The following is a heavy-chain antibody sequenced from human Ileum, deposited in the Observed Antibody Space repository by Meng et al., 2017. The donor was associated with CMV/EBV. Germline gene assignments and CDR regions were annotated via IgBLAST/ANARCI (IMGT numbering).Heavy chain of an antibody. CDR2: ISWDGGST. Sequence: GESLKISCAASGFTFDDYTMHWVRQAPGKGLEWVSLISWDGGSTYYADSVKGRFTISRDNSKNSLYLQMNSLRAEDTALYYCAKDMKECMVGDELDYWGQGTLVTVSS. J-gene: IGHJ4*02. D-gene: IGHD1-26*01. V-gene: IGHV3-43*01. CDR1: GFTFDDYT. CDR3: AKDMKECMVGDELDY.